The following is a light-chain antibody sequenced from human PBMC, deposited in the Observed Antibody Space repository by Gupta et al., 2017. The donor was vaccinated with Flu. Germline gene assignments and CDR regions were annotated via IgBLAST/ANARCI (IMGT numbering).Light chain of an antibody. V-gene: IGKV1-39*01. Sequence: PASLSASVGDRVTITCRTSEVINTYLNWYQQKPGKAPKLLIYVASHLQSGVPSRFSGSGSGTDFTLTISNIQLEDFATYYCQQSQSTWLTFGGGTKVEI. CDR3: QQSQSTWLT. CDR1: EVINTY. CDR2: VAS. J-gene: IGKJ4*01.